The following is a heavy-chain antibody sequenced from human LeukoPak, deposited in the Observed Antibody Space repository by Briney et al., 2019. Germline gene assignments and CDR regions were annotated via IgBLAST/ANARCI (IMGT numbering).Heavy chain of an antibody. CDR1: GGSISSYY. Sequence: PSETLSLTCTVSGGSISSYYWSWIRQPPGQGREWVGYIYYSGSTNYNPSLKSRVTISVDTSKNQFSLKLSSVTAADTAVYYCARSTIAARTGVVGWFDPWGQGTLVTVSS. J-gene: IGHJ5*02. CDR3: ARSTIAARTGVVGWFDP. D-gene: IGHD6-6*01. V-gene: IGHV4-59*01. CDR2: IYYSGST.